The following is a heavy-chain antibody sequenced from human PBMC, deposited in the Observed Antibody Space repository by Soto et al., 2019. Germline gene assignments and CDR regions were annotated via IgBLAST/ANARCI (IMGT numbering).Heavy chain of an antibody. D-gene: IGHD6-19*01. J-gene: IGHJ4*02. V-gene: IGHV4-30-4*01. CDR2: IYYSGST. CDR3: AREASSGWSPLYFDY. CDR1: GGSISSGDYY. Sequence: PSETLSLTCTVSGGSISSGDYYWSWIRQPPGKGLEWIGYIYYSGSTYYNPSLKSRVTISVDTSKNQFSLKLSSVTAADTAVYYCAREASSGWSPLYFDYWGQGTLVTVSS.